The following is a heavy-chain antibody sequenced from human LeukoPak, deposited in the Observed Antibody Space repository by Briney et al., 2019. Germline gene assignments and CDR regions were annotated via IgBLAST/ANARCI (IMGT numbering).Heavy chain of an antibody. CDR2: INQGGSEK. J-gene: IGHJ4*02. V-gene: IGHV3-7*03. CDR1: GFTVSSYW. Sequence: GGSLRLSCAASGFTVSSYWMSWLRQAPGKRLEWVGNINQGGSEKNYVDSVKGRFTLSRDNAKNSLDLQMNSLRADDTAVYYCARDVSGGRGATEYWGQGTLVTVSS. D-gene: IGHD1-26*01. CDR3: ARDVSGGRGATEY.